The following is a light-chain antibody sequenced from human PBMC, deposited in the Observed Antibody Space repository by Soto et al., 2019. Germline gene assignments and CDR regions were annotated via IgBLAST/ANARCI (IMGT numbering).Light chain of an antibody. CDR2: KAS. CDR3: QHYGSSGT. Sequence: DIQMTQSPSTLSGSVGDRVTITCRASQTISSWLAWYQQKPGKAPKLLIYKASTLKSGIPDRFSGSGSGTDFTLTIRRLEPEDFAVDYCQHYGSSGTFGQGTKVDIK. CDR1: QTISSW. J-gene: IGKJ1*01. V-gene: IGKV1-5*03.